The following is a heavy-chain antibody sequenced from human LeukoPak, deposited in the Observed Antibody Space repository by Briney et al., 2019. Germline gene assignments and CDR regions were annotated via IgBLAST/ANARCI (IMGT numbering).Heavy chain of an antibody. J-gene: IGHJ4*02. CDR1: GFTFSSYW. CDR2: INSDGSST. Sequence: PGGSLRLSCAASGFTFSSYWMHWVRQAPGKGLVWVSRINSDGSSTSYADSVKGRFTISRDNAKNSLYLQMDSLRVEDTAVYYCARDPPSRGTRYFDYWGQGILVTVSS. V-gene: IGHV3-74*01. CDR3: ARDPPSRGTRYFDY. D-gene: IGHD3-16*01.